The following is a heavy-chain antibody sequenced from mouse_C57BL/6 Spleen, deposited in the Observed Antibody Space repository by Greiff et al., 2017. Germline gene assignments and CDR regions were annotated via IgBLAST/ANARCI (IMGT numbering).Heavy chain of an antibody. J-gene: IGHJ2*01. D-gene: IGHD2-12*01. CDR2: IPPNSGST. CDR3: AQFYSYFDY. V-gene: IGHV1-64*01. CDR1: GYTFTSYW. Sequence: QVQLQQPGAELVKPGASVKLSCKASGYTFTSYWMHWVKQRPGQGLEWIGMIPPNSGSTNYNEKFKSKATLTVDKSSSTAYMQLSSLTSEDSAVYYCAQFYSYFDYWGQGTTLTVAS.